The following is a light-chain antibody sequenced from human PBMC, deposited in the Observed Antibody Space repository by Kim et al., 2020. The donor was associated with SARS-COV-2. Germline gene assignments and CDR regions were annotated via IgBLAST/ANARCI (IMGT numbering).Light chain of an antibody. CDR2: GSS. CDR1: QGASSR. CDR3: QQYNNWPPYT. J-gene: IGKJ2*01. V-gene: IGKV3-15*01. Sequence: VSAGETATHPWRASQGASSRVASYQQKPGQAPRLLIDGSSTRAAGVPARFSGSGSGTEFTLTISSLQSEDFAIYYCQQYNNWPPYTFGQGTKLEI.